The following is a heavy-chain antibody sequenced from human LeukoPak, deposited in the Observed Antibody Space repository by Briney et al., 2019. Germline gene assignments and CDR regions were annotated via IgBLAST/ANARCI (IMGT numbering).Heavy chain of an antibody. D-gene: IGHD2-2*01. V-gene: IGHV3-30-3*01. CDR1: GFTFSSYA. Sequence: GGSLRLSCAASGFTFSSYAMHWVRQAPGKGLEWVAVISYDGSNKYYADSVKGRFTISRDNSKNTLYLQMNSLRAEDTAVYYCARGSRWKYCSCTSCYDWFDPWGQGTLVTVSS. CDR3: ARGSRWKYCSCTSCYDWFDP. J-gene: IGHJ5*02. CDR2: ISYDGSNK.